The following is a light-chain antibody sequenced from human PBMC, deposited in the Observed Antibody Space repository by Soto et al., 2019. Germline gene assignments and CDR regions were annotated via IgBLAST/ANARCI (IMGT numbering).Light chain of an antibody. V-gene: IGKV3-11*01. CDR3: QQYNNWPPWT. CDR2: DAS. J-gene: IGKJ1*01. CDR1: QSVSRY. Sequence: EIVLTQSPATLSLSPGERATLSCRASQSVSRYLAWYQQKPGQAPRLLIYDASNRATGIPARFSGSGSGTDFTLTIISLEPEDFAVYYCQQYNNWPPWTFGQGTKVEIK.